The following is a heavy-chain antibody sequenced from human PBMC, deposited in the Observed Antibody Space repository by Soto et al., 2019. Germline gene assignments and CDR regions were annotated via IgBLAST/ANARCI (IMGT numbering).Heavy chain of an antibody. V-gene: IGHV3-30*18. J-gene: IGHJ4*02. CDR2: ISYDGSNK. CDR1: GFTFSSYG. D-gene: IGHD6-19*01. CDR3: AKDRSSRIESSGWYLADY. Sequence: GGSLRLSCAASGFTFSSYGMHWVRQAPGKGLEWVAVISYDGSNKYYADSVKGRFTISRDNSKNTLYLQMNSLRAEDTAVYYCAKDRSSRIESSGWYLADYWGQGTLVTVSS.